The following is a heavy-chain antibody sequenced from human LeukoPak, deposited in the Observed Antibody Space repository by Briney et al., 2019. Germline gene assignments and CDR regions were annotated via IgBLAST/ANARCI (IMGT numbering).Heavy chain of an antibody. Sequence: ASVKVSCKASGYTFTGYYMHWVRQAPGQGLEWMGWSNPNSGGTNYAQKFQGRVTMTTDTSISTAYMERSRLRSDDTAPYYCARAIFGGIAAAGTNYWGQGTLVTVSS. CDR1: GYTFTGYY. V-gene: IGHV1-2*02. CDR3: ARAIFGGIAAAGTNY. D-gene: IGHD6-13*01. CDR2: SNPNSGGT. J-gene: IGHJ4*02.